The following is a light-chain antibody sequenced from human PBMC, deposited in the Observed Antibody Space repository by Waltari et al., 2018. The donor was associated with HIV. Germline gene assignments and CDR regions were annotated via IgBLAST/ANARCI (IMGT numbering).Light chain of an antibody. J-gene: IGLJ2*01. V-gene: IGLV1-44*01. CDR2: NNN. CDR3: AVWDDSVSGEVV. CDR1: NSNVGSNS. Sequence: QSVLTQPPSASGTPGQRVTISCSGRNSNVGSNSVNWYRQVPGTAPKVLIYNNNQRPAGGPDRFPGSKSGNAASLAISGLRAEDEADYYCAVWDDSVSGEVVFGGGTKLTVL.